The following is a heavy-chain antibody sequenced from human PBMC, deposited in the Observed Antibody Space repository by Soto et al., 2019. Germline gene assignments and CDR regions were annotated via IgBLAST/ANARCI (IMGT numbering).Heavy chain of an antibody. D-gene: IGHD3-3*01. V-gene: IGHV3-23*01. CDR3: VKRYDFWSGRLDY. CDR2: TSGSGGTT. Sequence: GGSLRLSCAAAGFSFSSYAMSWVRQAPGKGLEWVSSTSGSGGTTYYADSVKGRFTISRDNSKNTLYLQMNSLRAEDTAVYYCVKRYDFWSGRLDYWGQGTLVTVSS. J-gene: IGHJ4*02. CDR1: GFSFSSYA.